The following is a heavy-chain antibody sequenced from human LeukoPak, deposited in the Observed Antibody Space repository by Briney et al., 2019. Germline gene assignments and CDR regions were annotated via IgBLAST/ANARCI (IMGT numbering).Heavy chain of an antibody. CDR1: GASISSYY. CDR3: ARAGDAYNPFDY. J-gene: IGHJ4*02. D-gene: IGHD5-24*01. V-gene: IGHV4-59*01. Sequence: SETLSLTCTVSGASISSYYWNWIRQPPGKGLEWIGYISYSGSTNYNPSLKSRVTISVDTSKNQFSLKLGSVTAADTAVYYCARAGDAYNPFDYWGQGTLVTVSS. CDR2: ISYSGST.